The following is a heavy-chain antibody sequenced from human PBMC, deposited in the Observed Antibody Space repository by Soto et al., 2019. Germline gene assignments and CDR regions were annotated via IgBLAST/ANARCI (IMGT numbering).Heavy chain of an antibody. J-gene: IGHJ4*02. CDR2: IVVGSGNT. V-gene: IGHV1-58*02. CDR1: GFTFTSSA. D-gene: IGHD5-12*01. Sequence: SVTVSCKASGFTFTSSAMQWVRQARGQRLEWIGWIVVGSGNTNYAQKFQERVTITRDMSTSTAYMELSSLRSEDTAVYYCAAVPEMATITADYWGQGTLVTVSS. CDR3: AAVPEMATITADY.